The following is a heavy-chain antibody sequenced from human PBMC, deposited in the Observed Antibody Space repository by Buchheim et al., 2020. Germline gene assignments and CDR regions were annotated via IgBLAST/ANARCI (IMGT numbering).Heavy chain of an antibody. Sequence: EVQLLESGGGLVQPGGSLRLSCAASGFTFSSYSMNWVRQAPGKGLEWVSYISSSSITIYYADSVKGRFTISRDNAKNSLSLQMNSLRAEDTAVYYCARATGGLLSIGYWGQGTL. CDR3: ARATGGLLSIGY. V-gene: IGHV3-48*01. J-gene: IGHJ4*02. D-gene: IGHD1-26*01. CDR1: GFTFSSYS. CDR2: ISSSSITI.